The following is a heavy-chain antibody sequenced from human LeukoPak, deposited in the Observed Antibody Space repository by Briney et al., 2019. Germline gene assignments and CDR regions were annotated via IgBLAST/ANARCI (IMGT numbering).Heavy chain of an antibody. CDR2: ISGYNGNT. Sequence: AAVKVSCKASGYTFSNYGISWVRQAPGQGLEWMGWISGYNGNTKYVQKVKGRVTMTTDTSTTTAYMELRSLRSHDTAVYYCARAPLYCSGGSCYSIAGPAFDPWGQGTLATVSS. CDR1: GYTFSNYG. CDR3: ARAPLYCSGGSCYSIAGPAFDP. V-gene: IGHV1-18*01. D-gene: IGHD2-15*01. J-gene: IGHJ5*02.